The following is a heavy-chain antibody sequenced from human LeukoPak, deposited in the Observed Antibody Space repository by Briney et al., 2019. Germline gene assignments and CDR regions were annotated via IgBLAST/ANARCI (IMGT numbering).Heavy chain of an antibody. J-gene: IGHJ4*02. CDR3: ARFTDYYDSSGYYLYYFDY. CDR1: GYSISSGYY. Sequence: KPSETLSLTCAVSGYSISSGYYWGWIRKPPGKGLEWIGSIYHSGSTYYNPSLKSRVTISVDTSKNQFSLKLSSVTAADTAVYYCARFTDYYDSSGYYLYYFDYWGQGTLVTVSS. D-gene: IGHD3-22*01. V-gene: IGHV4-38-2*01. CDR2: IYHSGST.